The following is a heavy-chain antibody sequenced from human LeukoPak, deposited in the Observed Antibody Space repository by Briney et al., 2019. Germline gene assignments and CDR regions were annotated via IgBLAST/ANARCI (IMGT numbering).Heavy chain of an antibody. Sequence: KPSGTLSLTCAVSGGSISSTHWWSWVRQPPGKGLEWIGEIYHSGSTNYNPSLKSRVTISVDKSKNQFSLKLSSVTAADTAVYYCARSGITMVRGVIIPFDYWGQGTLVTVSS. CDR3: ARSGITMVRGVIIPFDY. CDR2: IYHSGST. CDR1: GGSISSTHW. D-gene: IGHD3-10*01. J-gene: IGHJ4*02. V-gene: IGHV4-4*02.